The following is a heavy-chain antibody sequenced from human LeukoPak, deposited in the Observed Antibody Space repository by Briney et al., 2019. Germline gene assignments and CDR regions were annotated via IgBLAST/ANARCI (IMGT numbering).Heavy chain of an antibody. V-gene: IGHV4-61*08. CDR1: GASVSSSGYY. CDR2: IYHSGST. Sequence: SETLSLTCTVSGASVSSSGYYWRWIRQPPGKGLEWIGYIYHSGSTNYNPSLKSRVTISVDTSKNQFSLMLSSVTAADTAVYYCARGYDSSAYYPFNYWGQGTLVTVSS. CDR3: ARGYDSSAYYPFNY. D-gene: IGHD3-22*01. J-gene: IGHJ4*02.